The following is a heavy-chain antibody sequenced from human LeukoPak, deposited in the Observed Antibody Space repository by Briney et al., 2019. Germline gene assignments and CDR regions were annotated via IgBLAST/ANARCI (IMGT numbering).Heavy chain of an antibody. V-gene: IGHV1-2*02. CDR3: ARDLMVRGPMDV. CDR1: GYTFTGYY. J-gene: IGHJ6*03. Sequence: GASVKVSCKASGYTFTGYYIHWVRQAPGQGLEWMGWIKPSSGGTNYAQNFQGRVTITRDTSINTAYMELSRLRSDDTAVYYCARDLMVRGPMDVWGKGTTVTVSS. D-gene: IGHD3-10*01. CDR2: IKPSSGGT.